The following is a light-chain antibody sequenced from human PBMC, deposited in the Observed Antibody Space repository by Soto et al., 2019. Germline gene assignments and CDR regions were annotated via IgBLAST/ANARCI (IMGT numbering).Light chain of an antibody. Sequence: QSVLTQPASVSGSPGQSVTISCTGTSSDVGGYNYVSWYQQLPGEAPKLIIYGVTDRPSGVSNRFSGSKSGNAASLTVSGLQGEEGGYYYCSSYKATRNYVFGTGTKGT. CDR2: GVT. V-gene: IGLV2-14*01. CDR1: SSDVGGYNY. CDR3: SSYKATRNYV. J-gene: IGLJ1*01.